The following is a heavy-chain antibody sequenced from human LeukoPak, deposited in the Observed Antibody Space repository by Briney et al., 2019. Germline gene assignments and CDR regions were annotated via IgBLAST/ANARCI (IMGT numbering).Heavy chain of an antibody. Sequence: ASVKVSCKASGYTFTSYYMHWVRQATGQGLEWMGWMNPNSGNTGYAQKFQGRVTITRNTSISTAYMELSSLRSEDTAVYYCARTRRSTSGYYFDYWGQGTLVTVSS. V-gene: IGHV1-8*03. CDR1: GYTFTSYY. J-gene: IGHJ4*02. CDR2: MNPNSGNT. D-gene: IGHD2-2*01. CDR3: ARTRRSTSGYYFDY.